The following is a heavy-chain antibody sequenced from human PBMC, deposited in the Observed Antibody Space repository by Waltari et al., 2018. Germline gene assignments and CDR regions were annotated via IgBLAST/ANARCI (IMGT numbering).Heavy chain of an antibody. CDR3: ARGPPFGVKNYYYYGMDV. CDR1: GFTFSSYA. CDR2: ISYDGSNK. D-gene: IGHD3-3*01. J-gene: IGHJ6*02. V-gene: IGHV3-30-3*01. Sequence: QVQLVESGGGVVQPGRSLRLSCAASGFTFSSYAMHWVRQAPGKGLEWVAVISYDGSNKYYADSVKGRFTISRDNSKNTLYLQMNSLRAEDTAVYYCARGPPFGVKNYYYYGMDVWGQGTTVTVSS.